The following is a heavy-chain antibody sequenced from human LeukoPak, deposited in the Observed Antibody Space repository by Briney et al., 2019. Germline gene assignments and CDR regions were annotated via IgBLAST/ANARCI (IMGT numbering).Heavy chain of an antibody. CDR2: IIPIFGTA. V-gene: IGHV1-69*05. CDR3: ARALYDSSGYDY. Sequence: SVKVSCKASGGTFSSYAISWVRQAPGQGLEWMGRIIPIFGTANYAQKFQGRVTITTDESTSTAYMELSRLRSDDTAVYYCARALYDSSGYDYWGQGTLVTVSS. D-gene: IGHD3-22*01. J-gene: IGHJ4*02. CDR1: GGTFSSYA.